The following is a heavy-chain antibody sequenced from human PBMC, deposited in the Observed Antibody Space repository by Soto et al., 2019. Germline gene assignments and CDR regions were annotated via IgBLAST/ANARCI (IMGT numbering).Heavy chain of an antibody. CDR2: IWYDGSNK. D-gene: IGHD3-10*01. Sequence: GGSLRLSCAASGFTFSSYGMHWVRQAPGKGLEWVAVIWYDGSNKYYADSVKGRFTISRDNSKNTLYLQMNSLRAEDTAVYYCARVISDGSGSYYNGLDYWGQGTLVTVSS. CDR3: ARVISDGSGSYYNGLDY. J-gene: IGHJ4*02. V-gene: IGHV3-33*01. CDR1: GFTFSSYG.